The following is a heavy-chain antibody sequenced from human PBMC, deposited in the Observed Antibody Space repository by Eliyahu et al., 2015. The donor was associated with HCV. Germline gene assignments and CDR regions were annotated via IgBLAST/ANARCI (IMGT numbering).Heavy chain of an antibody. J-gene: IGHJ5*02. V-gene: IGHV4-59*01. D-gene: IGHD6-19*01. CDR1: GGXXTTYY. CDR3: ASGGGGIAVAGTGGWFDP. CDR2: IHYSGST. Sequence: QVQLQESGPGLVKPSEXLSLTCXVXGGXXTTYYWSWIRQPPGKGLEWIGYIHYSGSTNYNPSLNSRVTISVDTSKNQFSLNLTSVTAADTAVYYCASGGGGIAVAGTGGWFDPWGQGTLVSVSS.